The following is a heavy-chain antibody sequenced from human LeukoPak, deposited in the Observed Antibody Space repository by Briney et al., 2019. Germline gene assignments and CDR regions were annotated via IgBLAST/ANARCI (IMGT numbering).Heavy chain of an antibody. CDR1: GGSISSYY. V-gene: IGHV4-59*01. J-gene: IGHJ5*02. CDR3: ARDYIVVVPAALGGWFDP. CDR2: IYYSGST. D-gene: IGHD2-2*01. Sequence: SETLSLTCTVSGGSISSYYWSWIRQPPGKGLEWIGYIYYSGSTNYNPSLKSRVTISVDTSKNQFSLKLSSVTAADTAVYYCARDYIVVVPAALGGWFDPWGQGTLVTVSS.